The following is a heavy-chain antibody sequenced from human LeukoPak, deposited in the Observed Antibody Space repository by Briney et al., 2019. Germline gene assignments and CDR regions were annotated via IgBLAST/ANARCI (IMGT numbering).Heavy chain of an antibody. V-gene: IGHV1-69*13. CDR2: IIPIFGTA. J-gene: IGHJ5*02. Sequence: SVKVSCKASGGTFSSYAISWVRQAPGQGLEWMGGIIPIFGTANYAQKFQGRVTITADESTSTAYMELSSLRSEDTAVYYCAGPGSGGLRGNWFDPWGQGTLVTVSS. CDR3: AGPGSGGLRGNWFDP. D-gene: IGHD4-17*01. CDR1: GGTFSSYA.